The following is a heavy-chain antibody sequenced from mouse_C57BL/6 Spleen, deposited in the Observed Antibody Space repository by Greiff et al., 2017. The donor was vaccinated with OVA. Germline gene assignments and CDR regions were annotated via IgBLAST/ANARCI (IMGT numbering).Heavy chain of an antibody. Sequence: EVQLQQSGAELVRPGASVKLSCTASGFNIKDYYMHWVKQRPEQGLEWIGRIDPEDGDTAYAPKFQGKATMTADPSSNTAYLQLSSLTSEDTAGYYCTKGGGDAMDYWGQGTAVTVSS. CDR3: TKGGGDAMDY. CDR1: GFNIKDYY. V-gene: IGHV14-1*01. J-gene: IGHJ4*01. CDR2: IDPEDGDT.